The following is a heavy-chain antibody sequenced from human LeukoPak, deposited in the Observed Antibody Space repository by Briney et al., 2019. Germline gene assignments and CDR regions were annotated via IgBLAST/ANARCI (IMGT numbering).Heavy chain of an antibody. J-gene: IGHJ5*02. D-gene: IGHD3-10*01. CDR1: GFTFNAYY. CDR2: INPNTGDT. CDR3: ARGDYYGSPKVVAA. Sequence: GASVKVSCKASGFTFNAYYIHWVRQAPGQGLEWMGWINPNTGDTNFAQKFQGRVAMTRDTSLSTAYIELNLLRSDDTAVYYCARGDYYGSPKVVAAWGQGTLVTVSS. V-gene: IGHV1-2*02.